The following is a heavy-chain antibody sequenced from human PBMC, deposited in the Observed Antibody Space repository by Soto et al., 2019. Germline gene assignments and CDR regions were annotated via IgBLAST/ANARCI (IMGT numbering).Heavy chain of an antibody. CDR3: ARERGYFDWLLQFDY. CDR2: ISAYNGNT. CDR1: GYTFTDFG. J-gene: IGHJ4*02. V-gene: IGHV1-18*01. D-gene: IGHD3-9*01. Sequence: ASVKVSCKASGYTFTDFGISWVRQAPGQGLEWMGWISAYNGNTNYAQKVQDRVTMTTDTSTSTAYMELRSLRSDDTAVYYCARERGYFDWLLQFDYWGQGTLVTVSS.